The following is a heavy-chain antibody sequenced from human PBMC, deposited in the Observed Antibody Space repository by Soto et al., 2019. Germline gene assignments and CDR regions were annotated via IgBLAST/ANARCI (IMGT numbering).Heavy chain of an antibody. CDR1: GGTFSSYA. J-gene: IGHJ4*02. D-gene: IGHD6-19*01. CDR3: ARGAPHSGWFIESTFDY. CDR2: IIPIFGTA. V-gene: IGHV1-69*06. Sequence: SVKVSCKASGGTFSSYAISWVRQAPGQGLEWMGGIIPIFGTANYAQKFQGRVTITADKSTSTAYMELSSLRSEDTAVYYCARGAPHSGWFIESTFDYWGQGTLVTVSS.